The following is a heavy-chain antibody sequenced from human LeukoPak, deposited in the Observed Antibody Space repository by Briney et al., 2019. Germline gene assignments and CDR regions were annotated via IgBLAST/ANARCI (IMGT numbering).Heavy chain of an antibody. CDR3: ARNDFWSGYTFDY. Sequence: KPSETLSLTCSVSGYSISSGYYWGWIRQLPGKGLEWIGEINHSGSTNYNPSLKSRVTISVDTSKNQFSLKLSSVTAADTAVYYCARNDFWSGYTFDYWGQGTLVTVSS. CDR1: GYSISSGYY. D-gene: IGHD3-3*01. J-gene: IGHJ4*02. V-gene: IGHV4-38-2*01. CDR2: INHSGST.